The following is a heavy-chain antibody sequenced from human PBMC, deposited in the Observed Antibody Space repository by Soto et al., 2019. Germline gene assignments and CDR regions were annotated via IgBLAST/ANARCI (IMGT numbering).Heavy chain of an antibody. CDR3: ARGGYSSCWSLADYYYGMDV. Sequence: SETLSLTCAVYGGSFSGYYWSWIRQPPGKGLEWMWEINHSGSTNYNPSLKSRVTISVDTSKNQFSLKLSSVTAADTAVYYCARGGYSSCWSLADYYYGMDVWGQGTTVTVSS. J-gene: IGHJ6*02. D-gene: IGHD6-19*01. V-gene: IGHV4-34*01. CDR1: GGSFSGYY. CDR2: INHSGST.